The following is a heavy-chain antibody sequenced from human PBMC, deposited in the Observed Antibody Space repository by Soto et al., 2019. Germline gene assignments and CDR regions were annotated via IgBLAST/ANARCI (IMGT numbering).Heavy chain of an antibody. J-gene: IGHJ4*02. V-gene: IGHV3-30*18. CDR3: ANDMVRHTKKDGHNYDS. CDR1: GFTFSTYG. D-gene: IGHD2-21*01. Sequence: QVQLVESGGGVVPPGRSLRLSCSAFGFTFSTYGMHWVRQAPGKGLEWVAVVSNDGSKEYYADSVKARFTISRDNSKKMVYLQMNSLRLEDTAVYYCANDMVRHTKKDGHNYDSWGQGTMVTVSS. CDR2: VSNDGSKE.